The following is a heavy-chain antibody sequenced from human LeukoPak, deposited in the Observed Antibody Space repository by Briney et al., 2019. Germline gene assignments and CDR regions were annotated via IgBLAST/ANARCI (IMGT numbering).Heavy chain of an antibody. CDR3: ARAAWEVRYPYVWFDP. CDR2: IYYSGST. CDR1: GGSISSSSYY. Sequence: SETLPLTCTVSGGSISSSSYYWSWIRQHPGKGLEWIGYIYYSGSTYYNPSLKSRVTISVDTSKNQFSLKLSSVTAADTAVYYCARAAWEVRYPYVWFDPWGQGTLVTVSS. D-gene: IGHD1-26*01. J-gene: IGHJ5*02. V-gene: IGHV4-31*03.